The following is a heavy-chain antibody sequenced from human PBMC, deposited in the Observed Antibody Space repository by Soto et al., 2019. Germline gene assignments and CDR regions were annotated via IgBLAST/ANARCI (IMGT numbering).Heavy chain of an antibody. J-gene: IGHJ3*02. CDR2: IHTSGST. CDR3: AREVERWELLVGAFDI. CDR1: GGSISSYY. D-gene: IGHD1-26*01. Sequence: SETLSLTCTVSGGSISSYYWSWIRQPAGKGLEWIGRIHTSGSTNYNPSLKSRVTMSVDTSKNQFSLKLSSVTAADTAVYYCAREVERWELLVGAFDIWGQGTMVTVSS. V-gene: IGHV4-4*07.